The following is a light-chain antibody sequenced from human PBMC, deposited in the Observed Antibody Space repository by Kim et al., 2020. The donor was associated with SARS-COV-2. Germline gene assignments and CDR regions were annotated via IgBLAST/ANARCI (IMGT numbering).Light chain of an antibody. J-gene: IGKJ2*01. Sequence: EIVLTQSPGTLSLSPGERATLSCRASQSVDSNYLAWYQQKPGQAPRLLIYGTSTRATGIPDRFSGSGSGSDFTLTISRLEPEDFAVYYCQQYGSSPYTFGQGTKLEI. V-gene: IGKV3-20*01. CDR1: QSVDSNY. CDR3: QQYGSSPYT. CDR2: GTS.